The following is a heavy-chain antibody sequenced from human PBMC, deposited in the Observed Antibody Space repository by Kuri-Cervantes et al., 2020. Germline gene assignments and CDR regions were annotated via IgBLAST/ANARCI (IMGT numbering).Heavy chain of an antibody. CDR3: SRDPRSLDY. CDR1: GFTFSAHC. V-gene: IGHV3-11*01. J-gene: IGHJ4*02. CDR2: ISGSGGDI. Sequence: GGSLRLSCVASGFTFSAHCMSWIRQAPGKGLEWVAYISGSGGDINYADSVKGRFTISRDNAKNSLYLQMNSLRAEDTAVYYCSRDPRSLDYWGQGTLVTDSS.